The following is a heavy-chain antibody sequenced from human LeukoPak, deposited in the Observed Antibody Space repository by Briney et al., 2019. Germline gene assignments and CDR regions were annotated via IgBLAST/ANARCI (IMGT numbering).Heavy chain of an antibody. CDR1: GFTFSAFW. D-gene: IGHD4-17*01. J-gene: IGHJ4*02. Sequence: GGSLRLSCAASGFTFSAFWMSWVRQGPGKGLEWEASIKPDGSDSHHVDSVMGRFTISRDNAKNLLYLQMNSLSAEDTAVYYCARLFGGVTTFDYWGQGALVTVSS. CDR2: IKPDGSDS. V-gene: IGHV3-7*01. CDR3: ARLFGGVTTFDY.